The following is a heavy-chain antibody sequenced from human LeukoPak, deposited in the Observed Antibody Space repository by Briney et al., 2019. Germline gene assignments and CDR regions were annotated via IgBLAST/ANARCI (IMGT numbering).Heavy chain of an antibody. CDR2: ISSSSSYI. J-gene: IGHJ4*02. CDR3: AKESSGWTRRAVFGY. D-gene: IGHD6-19*01. CDR1: GFTFSSYS. Sequence: GGSLRLSCAASGFTFSSYSMNWVRQAPGKGLEWVSSISSSSSYIYYADSVKGRFTISRDNSKNTLYLQMNSLRAEDTAVYYCAKESSGWTRRAVFGYWGQGTLVTVSS. V-gene: IGHV3-21*04.